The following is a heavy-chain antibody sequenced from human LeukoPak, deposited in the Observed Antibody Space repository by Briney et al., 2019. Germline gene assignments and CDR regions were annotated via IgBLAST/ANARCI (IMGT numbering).Heavy chain of an antibody. CDR3: ARRVGRWFGERAYYYNYMDV. D-gene: IGHD3-10*01. Sequence: AETLSLTCAVYGGSFSGYYWSWIRQPPGKGLEWIGEINHRGSTKYNTSLKSRVTISVDTSKNQFSLKLSSVTAADTAVYYCARRVGRWFGERAYYYNYMDVWGKGTTVTISS. CDR2: INHRGST. V-gene: IGHV4-34*01. J-gene: IGHJ6*03. CDR1: GGSFSGYY.